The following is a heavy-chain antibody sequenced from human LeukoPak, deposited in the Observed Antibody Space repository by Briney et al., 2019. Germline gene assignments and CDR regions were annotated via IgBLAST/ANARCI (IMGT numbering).Heavy chain of an antibody. J-gene: IGHJ4*02. CDR3: AREGLSLINFDS. CDR2: INPKSGGT. D-gene: IGHD3/OR15-3a*01. V-gene: IGHV1-2*02. CDR1: GYTFTNYY. Sequence: ASVKVSCKASGYTFTNYYMHRVRQAPGLGFEWMGWINPKSGGTSYPQKFQGRLTITRDTSISTAYMQLSGLTSDDTALYYCAREGLSLINFDSWGQGTLITVSS.